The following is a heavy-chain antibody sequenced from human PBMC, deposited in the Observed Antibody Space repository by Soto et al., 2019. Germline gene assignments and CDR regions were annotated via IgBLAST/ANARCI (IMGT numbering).Heavy chain of an antibody. CDR3: ARDPDDSSGYYSGYFDY. V-gene: IGHV3-11*06. D-gene: IGHD3-22*01. Sequence: GGSLRLSCAASGFTFNDYYMSWIRQAPGKGLEWVSYISSSSSYTNYADSVKGRFTISRDNAKNSLYLQMNSLRAEDTAVYYCARDPDDSSGYYSGYFDYWGQGTLVTVSS. CDR2: ISSSSSYT. J-gene: IGHJ4*02. CDR1: GFTFNDYY.